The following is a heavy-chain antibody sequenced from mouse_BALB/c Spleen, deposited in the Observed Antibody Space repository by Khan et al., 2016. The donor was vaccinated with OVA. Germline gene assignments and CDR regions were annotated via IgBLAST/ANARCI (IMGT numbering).Heavy chain of an antibody. D-gene: IGHD2-1*01. Sequence: VQLQQSGAELAKPGASVKMSCKASGYTFTTYWMHWVKQRPGQGLEWIGYIDHTTGYTEYNQKLKDKATLTTDKSSSTAYMQLSSRTSEDSAVYDCARRGLYGIFAYCGQGTLVTVSA. CDR3: ARRGLYGIFAY. V-gene: IGHV1-7*01. CDR2: IDHTTGYT. J-gene: IGHJ3*01. CDR1: GYTFTTYW.